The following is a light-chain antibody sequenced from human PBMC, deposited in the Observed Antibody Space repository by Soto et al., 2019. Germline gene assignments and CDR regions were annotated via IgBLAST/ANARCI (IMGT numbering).Light chain of an antibody. V-gene: IGKV3-20*01. Sequence: EIVLTQSPGTLSLSPGERATLSCRASQSVSSIYLAWYQQKPGQAPRLLIYGTLNRATGIPDRFSGSGSGTDFTITISRLEPEDVAVYYCQQFDSSPTFGQGTKVEIK. CDR2: GTL. J-gene: IGKJ1*01. CDR3: QQFDSSPT. CDR1: QSVSSIY.